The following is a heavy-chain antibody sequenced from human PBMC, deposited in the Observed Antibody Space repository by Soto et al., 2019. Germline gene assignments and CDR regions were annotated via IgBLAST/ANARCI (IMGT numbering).Heavy chain of an antibody. V-gene: IGHV3-23*01. CDR1: GFTFSSYA. Sequence: GGSLRLSCAASGFTFSSYAMSWVRQAPGKGLEWVSAISGSGGSTYYAGSVKGRFTISRDNSKNTLYLQMNSLRAEDTAVYYCANDAMVLLCFQNWRKGTLATAYS. CDR2: ISGSGGST. D-gene: IGHD3-10*01. J-gene: IGHJ1*01. CDR3: ANDAMVLLCFQN.